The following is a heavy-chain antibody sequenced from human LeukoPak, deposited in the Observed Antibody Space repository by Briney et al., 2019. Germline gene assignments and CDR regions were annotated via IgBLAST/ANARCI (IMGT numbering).Heavy chain of an antibody. CDR1: GYTFTSYD. CDR2: IIPIFGTA. Sequence: SVKVSCKASGYTFTSYDINWVRQATGQGLEWMGGIIPIFGTANYAQKFQGRVTITADKSTSTAYMELSSLRSEDTAVYYCASWHYDSSGYQNWFDPWGQGTLVTVSS. CDR3: ASWHYDSSGYQNWFDP. D-gene: IGHD3-22*01. J-gene: IGHJ5*02. V-gene: IGHV1-69*06.